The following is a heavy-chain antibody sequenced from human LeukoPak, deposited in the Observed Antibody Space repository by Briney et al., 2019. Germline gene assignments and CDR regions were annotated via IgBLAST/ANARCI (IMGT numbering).Heavy chain of an antibody. CDR3: ARAYFYDSSGYSV. J-gene: IGHJ4*02. CDR1: GGSISNYY. V-gene: IGHV4-4*07. D-gene: IGHD3-22*01. CDR2: IYTSEST. Sequence: SETLSLTCTVSGGSISNYYWSWIRQPAGKGLEWIWHIYTSESTNYNPSLKSRVTMSVDTSKKQLSLKLSSVTAADTAVYYCARAYFYDSSGYSVWGQGTLVTVSS.